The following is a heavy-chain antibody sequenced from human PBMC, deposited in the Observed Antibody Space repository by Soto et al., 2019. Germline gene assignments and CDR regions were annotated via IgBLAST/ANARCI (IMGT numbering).Heavy chain of an antibody. CDR2: IIPIFGTA. Sequence: SVKVSCKASGGTFSSYAISWVRQAPGQGLEWMGGIIPIFGTANYAQKFQGRVTITADESTSTAYMELSSLRSEDTAVYYCASVSAKNYDFWSGYRPYDAFDIWGQGTMVTVSS. D-gene: IGHD3-3*01. CDR1: GGTFSSYA. V-gene: IGHV1-69*13. CDR3: ASVSAKNYDFWSGYRPYDAFDI. J-gene: IGHJ3*02.